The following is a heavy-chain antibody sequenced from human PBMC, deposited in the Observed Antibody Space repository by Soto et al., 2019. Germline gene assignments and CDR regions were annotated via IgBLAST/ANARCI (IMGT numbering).Heavy chain of an antibody. V-gene: IGHV3-33*01. CDR3: ARDPYDILTQYYYGMDV. J-gene: IGHJ6*02. CDR1: GFTFSSYG. Sequence: PLGGLRLSCAASGFTFSSYGMHWVRQAPGKGLEWVAVIWYDGSNKYYADSVKGRFTISRDNSKNTLYLQMNSLRAEDTAVYYCARDPYDILTQYYYGMDVWGQGTTVTVSS. D-gene: IGHD3-9*01. CDR2: IWYDGSNK.